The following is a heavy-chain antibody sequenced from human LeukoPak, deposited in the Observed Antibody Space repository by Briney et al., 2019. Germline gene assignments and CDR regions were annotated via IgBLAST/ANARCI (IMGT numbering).Heavy chain of an antibody. CDR2: IYYSGTT. CDR1: GGSISCSTHH. CDR3: ARVAAARTRWFDP. V-gene: IGHV4-39*01. J-gene: IGHJ5*02. Sequence: SETLSLTCTVSGGSISCSTHHRGWIRQPPGKGLEWIGSIYYSGTTYYNPSLKSRVTISVDTSKNQFSLKLSSVIAADTAVYYCARVAAARTRWFDPWGQGTLVTVSS. D-gene: IGHD6-13*01.